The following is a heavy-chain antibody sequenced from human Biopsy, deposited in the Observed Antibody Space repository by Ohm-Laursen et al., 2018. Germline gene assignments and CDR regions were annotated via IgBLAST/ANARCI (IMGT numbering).Heavy chain of an antibody. J-gene: IGHJ5*02. CDR1: GYTFTGYY. V-gene: IGHV1-2*02. CDR3: ARERDP. CDR2: INPNSGGA. Sequence: ASVKVPCKASGYTFTGYYMHWVRQAPGQGLEWMGWINPNSGGARYAQKFQGRVTMTRDTSISTAYMELSRLTSDDTAVYYCARERDPWGQGTLVTVSS.